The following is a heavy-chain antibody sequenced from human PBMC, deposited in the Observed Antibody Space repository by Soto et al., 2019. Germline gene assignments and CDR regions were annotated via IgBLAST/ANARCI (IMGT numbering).Heavy chain of an antibody. J-gene: IGHJ5*02. CDR1: GGSFSGYY. CDR3: AGLVTIFRVAP. Sequence: SETLSLTCAVYGGSFSGYYWSWIRQPPGKGLEWIGEINHSGSTNYNPSLKSRVTISVDTSKNQFSLKLSSVTAADTAVYYCAGLVTIFRVAPWGQGTLVTVSS. CDR2: INHSGST. D-gene: IGHD3-3*01. V-gene: IGHV4-34*01.